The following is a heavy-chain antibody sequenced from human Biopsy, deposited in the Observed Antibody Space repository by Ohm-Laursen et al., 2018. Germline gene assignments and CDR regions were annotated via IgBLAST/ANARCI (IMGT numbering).Heavy chain of an antibody. D-gene: IGHD3-3*01. Sequence: SDTLSLTCSVSGGSIISYYWTWIRQPPGKGLEWIGHVYNGGITNYNPSLKSRVTISKDTSKNQFSLQVNSVTAADTAVYYCARTPRDSFWSGSYKRGLWFDPWGQGTTVTVSS. V-gene: IGHV4-59*07. CDR2: VYNGGIT. J-gene: IGHJ5*01. CDR1: GGSIISYY. CDR3: ARTPRDSFWSGSYKRGLWFDP.